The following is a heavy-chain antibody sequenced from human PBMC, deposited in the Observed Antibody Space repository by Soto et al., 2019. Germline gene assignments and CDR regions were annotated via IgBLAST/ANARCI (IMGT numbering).Heavy chain of an antibody. CDR3: ASHSIIAVTVYWDFEL. D-gene: IGHD4-17*01. CDR1: GFSVSDNY. J-gene: IGHJ2*01. V-gene: IGHV3-66*04. CDR2: IYSGGIT. Sequence: DVQLVESGGGLVQPGGSLRLSCATSGFSVSDNYMSWVRQAPGKGLARVSVIYSGGITYSSDSVKGRFTISRDDSKNTLYLQMNSLRVDDTAVYYCASHSIIAVTVYWDFELWGRGTLVSVSS.